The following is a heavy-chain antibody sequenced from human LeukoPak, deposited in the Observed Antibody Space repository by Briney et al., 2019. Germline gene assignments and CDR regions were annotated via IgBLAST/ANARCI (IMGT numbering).Heavy chain of an antibody. CDR1: GFTFSSYW. CDR2: IKYDGSEK. D-gene: IGHD3-9*01. CDR3: ARDDILTVFDY. J-gene: IGHJ4*02. Sequence: PGGSLRLSCAASGFTFSSYWMSWVRQAPGKGLEWVAYIKYDGSEKDYVDSVKGRFTISRDNAKNSLYLQMNSLRAEDTAVYYCARDDILTVFDYWGQGTLVTVSS. V-gene: IGHV3-7*01.